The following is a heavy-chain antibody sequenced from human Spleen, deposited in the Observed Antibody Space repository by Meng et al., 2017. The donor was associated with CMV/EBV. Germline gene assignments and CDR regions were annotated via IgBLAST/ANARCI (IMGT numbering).Heavy chain of an antibody. CDR1: GFTFSGHS. J-gene: IGHJ3*02. Sequence: GESLKISCAASGFTFSGHSMNWVRQAPGKGLEWVSSISSSGTYTYYADSMKGRITISRDNAKNSLFLDMNSLRAEDTAVYYCARFYSYADDAFDIWGQGTMVTVSS. D-gene: IGHD5-18*01. CDR3: ARFYSYADDAFDI. CDR2: ISSSGTYT. V-gene: IGHV3-21*01.